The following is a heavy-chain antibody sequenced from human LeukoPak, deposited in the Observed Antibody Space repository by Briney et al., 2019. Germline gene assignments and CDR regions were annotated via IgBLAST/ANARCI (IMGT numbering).Heavy chain of an antibody. J-gene: IGHJ4*02. CDR2: IYYSGTT. V-gene: IGHV4-39*07. D-gene: IGHD1-26*01. Sequence: TSETLSLTCTVSGGSISSGGYYWVWIRQPPGKGLEWLGSIYYSGTTFYNPSLKSRVTMSLYTSDSQFSLDLSSVTAADTAMYFCARSMVGATRGFDCWGQGTLVTVSS. CDR1: GGSISSGGYY. CDR3: ARSMVGATRGFDC.